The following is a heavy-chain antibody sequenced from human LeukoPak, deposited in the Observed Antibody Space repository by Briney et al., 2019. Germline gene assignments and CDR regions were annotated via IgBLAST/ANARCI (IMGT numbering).Heavy chain of an antibody. J-gene: IGHJ4*02. V-gene: IGHV3-30*18. CDR1: GFTLSDYY. CDR3: AKKAPGADWSLVY. D-gene: IGHD1-1*01. CDR2: TSYDGSNK. Sequence: GGSLRLSCAASGFTLSDYYMSWIRQAPGKGLEWVAVTSYDGSNKYYADSVKGRFTISRDNSKNTLYLEMNSLRAEDTAVYYCAKKAPGADWSLVYWGQGTLVTVSS.